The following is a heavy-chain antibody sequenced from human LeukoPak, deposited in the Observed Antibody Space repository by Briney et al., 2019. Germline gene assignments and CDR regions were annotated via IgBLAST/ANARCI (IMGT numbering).Heavy chain of an antibody. D-gene: IGHD6-6*01. J-gene: IGHJ4*02. CDR1: GFTFSSYD. Sequence: QTGGSLRLSCAAPGFTFSSYDMHWVRQATGKGLEWVSAIGTAGDTYYPGSVKGRFTISRENAKNSLYLQMNSLRAGGTAVYYCTRGLGSSFDYWGQGTLVTVSS. CDR3: TRGLGSSFDY. V-gene: IGHV3-13*01. CDR2: IGTAGDT.